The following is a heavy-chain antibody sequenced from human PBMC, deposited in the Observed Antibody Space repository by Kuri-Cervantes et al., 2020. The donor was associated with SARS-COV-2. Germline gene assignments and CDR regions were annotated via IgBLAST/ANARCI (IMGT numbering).Heavy chain of an antibody. Sequence: ASVKVSCKASSYTFTVYGVTWVRQAPGQGPEWMGWISAHDGNTKYSQKFQGRITMTTDISTNTAYMELSSLRSEDTAVYYCARGTPTALLGLSDLCFDYWGQGTLVIVSS. D-gene: IGHD2-15*01. V-gene: IGHV1-18*01. CDR1: SYTFTVYG. CDR2: ISAHDGNT. J-gene: IGHJ4*02. CDR3: ARGTPTALLGLSDLCFDY.